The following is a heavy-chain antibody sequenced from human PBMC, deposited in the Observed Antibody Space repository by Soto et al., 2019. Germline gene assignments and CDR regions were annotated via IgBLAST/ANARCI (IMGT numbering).Heavy chain of an antibody. CDR2: IYYSGST. J-gene: IGHJ4*02. V-gene: IGHV4-31*03. D-gene: IGHD1-26*01. CDR1: GGSISSGGYY. CDR3: ARQAYSGSYSRGGFDY. Sequence: PSETLSLTCTVSGGSISSGGYYWSWIRQHPGKGLEWIGYIYYSGSTYYNPSLKSRVTISVDTSKDQFSLKLSSVTAADTAVYYCARQAYSGSYSRGGFDYWGQGTLVTVSS.